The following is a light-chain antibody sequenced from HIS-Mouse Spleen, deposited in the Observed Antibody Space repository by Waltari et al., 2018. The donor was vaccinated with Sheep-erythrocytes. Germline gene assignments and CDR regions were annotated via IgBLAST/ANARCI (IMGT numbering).Light chain of an antibody. V-gene: IGLV2-8*01. CDR3: SSYAGSNNWV. Sequence: QSALTQPPSASGSPGQSVPISCTGTSSDVGGYNYVSWYQQHPGKAPKLLIYEVSKRPSGVPELFSGSKSGNTASLTVSGLQAEDEADYYCSSYAGSNNWVFGGGTKLTVL. J-gene: IGLJ3*02. CDR2: EVS. CDR1: SSDVGGYNY.